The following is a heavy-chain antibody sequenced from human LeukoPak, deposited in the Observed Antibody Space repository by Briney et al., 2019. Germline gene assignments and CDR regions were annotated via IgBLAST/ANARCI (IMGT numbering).Heavy chain of an antibody. D-gene: IGHD3-22*01. CDR3: ASPGARGYDSSGYYPFDY. Sequence: PSXTLSLTCTVSGGSISSSSYYWGWIRQPPGKGLEWIVRIYYSGSTYYNPSRKSRVSISVNTAKNQFFRKLRSVTAADTAVYYCASPGARGYDSSGYYPFDYWGQGTLDTVSS. J-gene: IGHJ4*02. V-gene: IGHV4-39*01. CDR2: IYYSGST. CDR1: GGSISSSSYY.